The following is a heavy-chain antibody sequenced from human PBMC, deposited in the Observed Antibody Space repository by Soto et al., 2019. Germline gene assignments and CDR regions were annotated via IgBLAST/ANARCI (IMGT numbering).Heavy chain of an antibody. CDR2: FDPEDGGT. D-gene: IGHD3-22*01. Sequence: ASVKVSCKVSGYTLTELSMHWARQAPGKGREWMGGFDPEDGGTIYAQKFQGRVTMTEDTSTDTAYMELSSLRSEDTAVYYCVTMIVVSYPDRVYWRQGTLVTVSS. J-gene: IGHJ4*02. CDR3: VTMIVVSYPDRVY. V-gene: IGHV1-24*01. CDR1: GYTLTELS.